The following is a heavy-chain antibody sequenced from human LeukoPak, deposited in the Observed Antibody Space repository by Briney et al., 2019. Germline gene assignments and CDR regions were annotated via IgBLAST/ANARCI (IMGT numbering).Heavy chain of an antibody. CDR2: IIPIFSTA. V-gene: IGHV1-69*13. D-gene: IGHD2-2*01. J-gene: IGHJ4*02. Sequence: SVKFSCKASEGTFSSYATSWMRQAPGQGLEWMGGIIPIFSTANYAQKFQGRVTITADESTSTAYMELSSLRSEDTAVYYCARDRWDYCSSTSCYGGSLDYWGQGTLVTVSS. CDR1: EGTFSSYA. CDR3: ARDRWDYCSSTSCYGGSLDY.